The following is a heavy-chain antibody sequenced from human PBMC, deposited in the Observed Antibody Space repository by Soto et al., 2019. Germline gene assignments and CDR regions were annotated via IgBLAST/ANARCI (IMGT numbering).Heavy chain of an antibody. V-gene: IGHV4-34*01. J-gene: IGHJ4*02. Sequence: QVQLQQWGAGLSKPSETLSLTCAVYGGSXXXXXXXWIRQPPGKGLEWIGEIDHSGGTNYNPSLXXXXXXXXXXXXXXXXXXXXXXXXXXXXXXXXXXXXXXXXANWGQGTLVTVSS. CDR2: IDHSGGT. CDR3: XXXXXXXXAN. CDR1: GGSXXXXX.